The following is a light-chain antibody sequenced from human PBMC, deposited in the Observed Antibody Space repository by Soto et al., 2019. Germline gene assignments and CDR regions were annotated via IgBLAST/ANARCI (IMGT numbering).Light chain of an antibody. V-gene: IGLV2-11*01. CDR1: SSDVGGYNY. CDR3: YSYAGTYSYV. CDR2: GVS. J-gene: IGLJ1*01. Sequence: QSVLTQPRSVSGSPGQSVTISCTGTSSDVGGYNYVSWYQQHPGTAPKLIIFGVSKRPSGVPDRFSGSKSGNTASLSISGLQAEDEADYYSYSYAGTYSYVLGTATKVTVL.